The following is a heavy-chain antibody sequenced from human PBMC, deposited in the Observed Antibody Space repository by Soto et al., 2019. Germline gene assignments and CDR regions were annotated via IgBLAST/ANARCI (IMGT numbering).Heavy chain of an antibody. CDR3: ARDAGGRIGVPTPYHYYMDV. J-gene: IGHJ6*03. CDR2: ISASGSTT. V-gene: IGHV3-23*01. D-gene: IGHD2-2*01. Sequence: GGSLRLSCAASGFTFSDYAMNWVRQSPGKGLEWVSAISASGSTTYYADSVKGRFTISRHNSKNTLYLQMNSLRSEDTAVYYCARDAGGRIGVPTPYHYYMDVWGKGTTVTVSS. CDR1: GFTFSDYA.